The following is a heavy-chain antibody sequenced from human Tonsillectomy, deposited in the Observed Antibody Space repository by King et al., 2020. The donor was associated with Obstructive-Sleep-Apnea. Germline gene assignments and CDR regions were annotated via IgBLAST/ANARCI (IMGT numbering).Heavy chain of an antibody. CDR1: GASFRGYY. D-gene: IGHD3-9*01. J-gene: IGHJ4*02. Sequence: VQLQQWGAGLLKPSETLSLTCAVDGASFRGYYWSWIRQPPGKGLDWIGEMNHSGSTNYNPSLKSRVTILLDTSKNQFSLKLTSVTAADTAVYYCAKGQYFGRYDYWGQGTLVTVSS. V-gene: IGHV4-34*01. CDR2: MNHSGST. CDR3: AKGQYFGRYDY.